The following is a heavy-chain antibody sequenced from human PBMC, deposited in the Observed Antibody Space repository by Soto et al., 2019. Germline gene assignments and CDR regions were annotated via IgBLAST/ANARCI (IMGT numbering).Heavy chain of an antibody. Sequence: GRSLRLSCAAAEFTCSSYSMIWVRQAPGKGLEWVSGVNGGGDITYYADSVKGRFTISRDNSKNTLYLQMNSLRAEDTAVFYCARGHFGVTMDVWGQGTTVTVSS. CDR3: ARGHFGVTMDV. V-gene: IGHV3-23*01. CDR1: EFTCSSYS. D-gene: IGHD3-3*01. CDR2: VNGGGDIT. J-gene: IGHJ6*02.